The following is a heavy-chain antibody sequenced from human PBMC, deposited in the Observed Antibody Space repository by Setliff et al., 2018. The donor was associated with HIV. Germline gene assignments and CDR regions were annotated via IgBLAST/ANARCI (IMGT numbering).Heavy chain of an antibody. CDR3: ARWGETTGIKAFDL. CDR1: GGSISSYY. Sequence: KSSETLSLTCTVSGGSISSYYWSWIRQPPGKGLEWIGNIYSSGSTNYNPSLKSRVTISVDTSKNQFSLKLSSVTAADTAVYYCARWGETTGIKAFDLWGQGTMVTVSS. D-gene: IGHD1-1*01. CDR2: IYSSGST. V-gene: IGHV4-4*09. J-gene: IGHJ3*01.